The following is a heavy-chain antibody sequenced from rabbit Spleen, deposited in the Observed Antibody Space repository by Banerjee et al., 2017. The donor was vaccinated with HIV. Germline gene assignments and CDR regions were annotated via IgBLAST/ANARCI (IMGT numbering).Heavy chain of an antibody. CDR2: ISASIGGTT. CDR1: GFSFVNNA. D-gene: IGHD1-1*01. V-gene: IGHV1S40*01. Sequence: QSLEESGGGLVQPEGSLTLTCTASGFSFVNNAMCWVRQAPGKGLEWIACISASIGGTTYYATWAKGRFTISRTSSTTVTLQMTGLTAADTATYFCARDLVAVIGWNFYLWGQGTLVT. CDR3: ARDLVAVIGWNFYL. J-gene: IGHJ4*01.